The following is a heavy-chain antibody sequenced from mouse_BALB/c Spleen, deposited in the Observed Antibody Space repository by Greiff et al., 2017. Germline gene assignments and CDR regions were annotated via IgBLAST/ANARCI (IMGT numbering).Heavy chain of an antibody. D-gene: IGHD1-1*01. CDR2: IDPANGNT. V-gene: IGHV14-3*02. Sequence: EVQLQQSGAELVKPGASVKLSCTASGFNIKDTYMHWVKQRPEQGLEWIGRIDPANGNTKYDPKFQGKATITADTSSNTAYLQLSSLTSEDTAVYYCARYALYYYGSSYWYFDVWGAGTTVTVSS. CDR3: ARYALYYYGSSYWYFDV. CDR1: GFNIKDTY. J-gene: IGHJ1*01.